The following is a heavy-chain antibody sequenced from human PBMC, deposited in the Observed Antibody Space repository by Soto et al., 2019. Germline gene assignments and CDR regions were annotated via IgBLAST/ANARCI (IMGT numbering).Heavy chain of an antibody. CDR1: GFTFSSYW. CDR3: AGGYPLDAFAI. V-gene: IGHV3-74*01. Sequence: GGSLRLSCAASGFTFSSYWIRWVRQAPGKGLVWVSRINSDGSSTSYADSVKGRFTISRDNAKNTLYLQMNSLRAEDTAVYYCAGGYPLDAFAIWGQGTMVIVS. CDR2: INSDGSST. J-gene: IGHJ3*02. D-gene: IGHD3-22*01.